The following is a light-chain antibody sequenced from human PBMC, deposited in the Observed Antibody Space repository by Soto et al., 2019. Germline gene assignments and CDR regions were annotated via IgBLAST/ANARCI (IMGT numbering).Light chain of an antibody. V-gene: IGKV1-5*03. CDR3: QQYNSPTST. CDR2: KAS. J-gene: IGKJ1*01. CDR1: QTISSW. Sequence: DIQMTQSPSTLSGSVGDRVTITCRASQTISSWLAWYQQKPGKAPKLLIYKASTLKSGVPSRFSGSGSGTVFTLTINSLQPDDFGTYYCQQYNSPTSTFGQGTKVDIK.